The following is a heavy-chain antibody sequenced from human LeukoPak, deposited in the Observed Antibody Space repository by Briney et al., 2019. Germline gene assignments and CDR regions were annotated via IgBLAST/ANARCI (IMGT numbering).Heavy chain of an antibody. CDR3: ARVGYGGSMDY. V-gene: IGHV3-11*01. J-gene: IGHJ4*02. CDR2: ISSSGGHT. D-gene: IGHD5-12*01. CDR1: GFSFSDSF. Sequence: PGGSLRLSCAASGFSFSDSFMIWIRQAPGKGLEWVSYISSSGGHTYNADSVKGRFGISRDNTKKSLFLQMNSLTADDTAIYYCARVGYGGSMDYWGQGTLVTVSS.